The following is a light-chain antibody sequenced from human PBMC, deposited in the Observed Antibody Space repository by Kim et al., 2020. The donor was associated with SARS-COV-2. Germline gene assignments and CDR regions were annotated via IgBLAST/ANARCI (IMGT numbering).Light chain of an antibody. V-gene: IGLV3-21*04. CDR2: YDS. CDR1: NIGSKS. CDR3: QVWDSSSDHWV. Sequence: SYELTQPPSVSVAPGKTARITCGGNNIGSKSVHWYQQKPGQAPVLVIYYDSDRPSGIPERFSGSNSGNTATLTISGVEAGDEADYYCQVWDSSSDHWVSG. J-gene: IGLJ3*02.